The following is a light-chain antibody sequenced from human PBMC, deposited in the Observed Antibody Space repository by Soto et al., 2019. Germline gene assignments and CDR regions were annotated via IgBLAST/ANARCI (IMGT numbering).Light chain of an antibody. CDR1: TGAVTSGYY. CDR3: LLFYRDAWV. CDR2: STS. J-gene: IGLJ3*02. V-gene: IGLV7-43*01. Sequence: QTVVTQEPSLTVSPGGTVTLTCASSTGAVTSGYYGNWFQQKPGQAPRALISSTSNKHSWTPARFSGSLLGGKAALTLSGVQPEDEAEYYCLLFYRDAWVFGGGTKLTVL.